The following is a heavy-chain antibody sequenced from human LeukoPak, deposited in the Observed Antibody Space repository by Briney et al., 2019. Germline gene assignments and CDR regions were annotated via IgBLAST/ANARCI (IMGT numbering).Heavy chain of an antibody. CDR3: ARVPSSTGLTILDY. J-gene: IGHJ4*02. D-gene: IGHD6-13*01. Sequence: ASVKVSCKASGYTFTGYYMHWVRQAPGQGLEWMGWINPNSGGTNYAQKFQGRVTMTRDTSISTAYMELSRLRSDDTAVYYCARVPSSTGLTILDYWGQGTLVTVSS. CDR1: GYTFTGYY. V-gene: IGHV1-2*02. CDR2: INPNSGGT.